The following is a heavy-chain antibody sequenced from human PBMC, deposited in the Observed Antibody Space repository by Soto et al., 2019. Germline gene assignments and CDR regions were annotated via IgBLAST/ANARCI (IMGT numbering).Heavy chain of an antibody. Sequence: SETLSLTCTVSGYSISSGYYWGWIRQPPGKGLEWIGSIYHSGSTYYNPSLKSRVTISVDTSKNQFSLKLSSVTAADTAVYYCASRTKLGPFDYWGQGTLVTVSS. J-gene: IGHJ4*02. D-gene: IGHD7-27*01. V-gene: IGHV4-38-2*02. CDR1: GYSISSGYY. CDR3: ASRTKLGPFDY. CDR2: IYHSGST.